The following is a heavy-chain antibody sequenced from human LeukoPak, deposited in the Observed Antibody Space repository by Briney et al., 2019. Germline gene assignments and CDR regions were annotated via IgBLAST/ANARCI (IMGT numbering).Heavy chain of an antibody. D-gene: IGHD4-17*01. CDR2: IVVGSGNT. V-gene: IGHV1-58*02. J-gene: IGHJ4*02. CDR1: GFTFTSSA. Sequence: GASVTVSCKASGFTFTSSAMQWVRQARGQRLEWIGWIVVGSGNTNYAQKFQERVTITRDMSTSTAYMELSSLRSEDTAVYYCARDYAYGDVAFDYWGQGTLVTVSS. CDR3: ARDYAYGDVAFDY.